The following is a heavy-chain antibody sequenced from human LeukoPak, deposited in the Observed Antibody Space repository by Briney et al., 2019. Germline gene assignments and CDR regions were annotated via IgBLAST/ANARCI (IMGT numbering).Heavy chain of an antibody. CDR3: ARRVYSNYVRGAFDI. Sequence: PSETLSLTCTVSGGSISSYYWSWIRQPPGKGLEWNGYIYYSGSTNYNPSLKSRVTISVDTSKNQFSLKLSSVTAADTAVYYCARRVYSNYVRGAFDIWGQGTMVTVSS. CDR2: IYYSGST. D-gene: IGHD4-11*01. J-gene: IGHJ3*02. V-gene: IGHV4-59*01. CDR1: GGSISSYY.